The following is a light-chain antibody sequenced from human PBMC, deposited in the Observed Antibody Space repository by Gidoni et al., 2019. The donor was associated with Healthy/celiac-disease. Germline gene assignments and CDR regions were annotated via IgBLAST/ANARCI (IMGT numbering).Light chain of an antibody. V-gene: IGKV3-11*01. CDR3: QQRSNWPPYT. CDR1: QSVSSY. J-gene: IGKJ2*01. CDR2: DAS. Sequence: TLSCRASQSVSSYLAWYQQKPGQAPRRLIYDASNRATGIPARFSGSGSGTDFTLTISSLEPEDFAVYYCQQRSNWPPYTFGQGTKLEIK.